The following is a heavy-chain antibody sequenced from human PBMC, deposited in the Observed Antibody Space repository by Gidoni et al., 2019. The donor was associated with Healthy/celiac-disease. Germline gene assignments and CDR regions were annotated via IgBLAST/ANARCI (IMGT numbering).Heavy chain of an antibody. CDR1: GFTFSSYG. Sequence: QVQLVESGGGVVQPGRSLRLSCEASGFTFSSYGMHWVRQAPGKGLEWVAVIWYDGSNKYYADSVKGRFTISRDNSKNTLYLQMNSLRAEDTAVYYCAAYYDILTGGYYFDYWGQGTLVTVSS. CDR3: AAYYDILTGGYYFDY. D-gene: IGHD3-9*01. CDR2: IWYDGSNK. V-gene: IGHV3-33*01. J-gene: IGHJ4*02.